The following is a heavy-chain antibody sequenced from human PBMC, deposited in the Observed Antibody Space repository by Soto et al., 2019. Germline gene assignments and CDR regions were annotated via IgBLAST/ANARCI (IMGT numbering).Heavy chain of an antibody. J-gene: IGHJ4*02. Sequence: ASLKVSCKAAGYTFTTCGITWLRQAPGQGIEWMGWISAYDGNTNYAQKLQGRVSMTTDPSTNTAYMELRSLRSDDTAVYYCARDPANAYRSSSFDYWGQGTLLTVSS. CDR1: GYTFTTCG. CDR3: ARDPANAYRSSSFDY. D-gene: IGHD6-6*01. V-gene: IGHV1-18*04. CDR2: ISAYDGNT.